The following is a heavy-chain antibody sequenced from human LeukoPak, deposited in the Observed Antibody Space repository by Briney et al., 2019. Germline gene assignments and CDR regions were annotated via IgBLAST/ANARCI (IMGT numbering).Heavy chain of an antibody. Sequence: QPGGSLRLSCAASGFTFSSYAMSWVRQAPGRGLEWVSAISGSGGSTYYADSVKGRFAISRDNSKNTLYLQINSLRAEDTAVYYCAKDSMVYAIADYWGQGTLVTVSS. CDR1: GFTFSSYA. V-gene: IGHV3-23*01. D-gene: IGHD2-8*01. CDR2: ISGSGGST. CDR3: AKDSMVYAIADY. J-gene: IGHJ4*02.